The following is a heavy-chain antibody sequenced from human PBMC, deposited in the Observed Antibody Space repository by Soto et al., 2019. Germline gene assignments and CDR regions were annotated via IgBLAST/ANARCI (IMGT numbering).Heavy chain of an antibody. D-gene: IGHD6-19*01. V-gene: IGHV4-59*01. CDR2: IYYSGST. CDR3: ATVGGWYDDAFDI. J-gene: IGHJ3*02. CDR1: GGSISSYY. Sequence: SETLSLTCTVSGGSISSYYWSWIRQPPGKGLEWIGYIYYSGSTNYNSSLKSRVTISVDTSKNQFSLKLSSVTAADTAVYYCATVGGWYDDAFDIWGQGTMVTVSS.